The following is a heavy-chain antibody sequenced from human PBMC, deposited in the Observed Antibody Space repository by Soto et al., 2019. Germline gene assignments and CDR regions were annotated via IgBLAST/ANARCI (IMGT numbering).Heavy chain of an antibody. CDR2: INPNSGGT. D-gene: IGHD3-9*01. CDR1: GYTFTGYY. Sequence: ASVKVSCKASGYTFTGYYMHWVRQAPGQGLEWMGWINPNSGGTNYAQKFQGRVTMTRNTSISTAYMELSSLRSEDTAVYYCARVGTNDILTGYYTRDYYYYYYYMDVWGKGTTVTVSS. CDR3: ARVGTNDILTGYYTRDYYYYYYYMDV. V-gene: IGHV1-2*02. J-gene: IGHJ6*03.